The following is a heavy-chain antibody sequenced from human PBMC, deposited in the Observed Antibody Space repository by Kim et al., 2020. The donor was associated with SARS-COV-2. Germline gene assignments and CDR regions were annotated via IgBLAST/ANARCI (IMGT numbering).Heavy chain of an antibody. J-gene: IGHJ6*02. V-gene: IGHV1-46*01. CDR3: ARAITVGFYYGMDV. Sequence: AQKFQGRVTMTRDTSTSTVYMELSSLRSEDTAVYYCARAITVGFYYGMDVWGQGTTVTVSS. D-gene: IGHD3-10*01.